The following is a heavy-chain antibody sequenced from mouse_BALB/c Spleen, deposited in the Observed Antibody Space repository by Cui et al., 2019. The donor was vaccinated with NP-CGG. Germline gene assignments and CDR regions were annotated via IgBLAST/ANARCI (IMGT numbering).Heavy chain of an antibody. D-gene: IGHD1-1*01. CDR2: IDPNSGGT. V-gene: IGHV1-72*01. CDR3: ARYDYYGSSYFDY. CDR1: GYTFTSHW. Sequence: QVQLQQPGAEFVKPGASVKLSCKASGYTFTSHWMYWVKQRPGRGLEWIGRIDPNSGGTKYNEKFKSKAILTVDKPSSTAYMQFSSLTSEDSAVYYCARYDYYGSSYFDYWGQGTTLTVSS. J-gene: IGHJ2*01.